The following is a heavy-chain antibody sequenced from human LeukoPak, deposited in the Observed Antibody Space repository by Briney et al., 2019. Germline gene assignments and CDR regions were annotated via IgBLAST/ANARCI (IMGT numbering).Heavy chain of an antibody. Sequence: PGGSLRLSCVASGFTFSSCAMSWVRQAPGKGLERVSAIDVGGGNTYYADSVKGRFTFSRDNFKNTLHLQMNSLRAEDTAVYYCAKADTGGNYFDHWGQGTLVTVSS. CDR2: IDVGGGNT. CDR3: AKADTGGNYFDH. J-gene: IGHJ4*02. CDR1: GFTFSSCA. V-gene: IGHV3-23*01. D-gene: IGHD1-26*01.